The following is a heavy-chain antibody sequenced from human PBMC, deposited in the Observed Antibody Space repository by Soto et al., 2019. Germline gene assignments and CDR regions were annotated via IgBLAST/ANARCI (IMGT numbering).Heavy chain of an antibody. V-gene: IGHV1-2*02. CDR2: INPATGAA. D-gene: IGHD3-3*01. CDR3: ARGGGVGVAGSAAFEM. Sequence: QLHLVQSGAVVKKPGASVTVSCSASGYPVTAYYMHWVRQAPDRGLEWMGGINPATGAAKCTQTFQGRVTTTRDTVARTVFTEPTAPACSGTAVFFFARGGGVGVAGSAAFEMWGQWTLVTVSS. CDR1: GYPVTAYY. J-gene: IGHJ3*02.